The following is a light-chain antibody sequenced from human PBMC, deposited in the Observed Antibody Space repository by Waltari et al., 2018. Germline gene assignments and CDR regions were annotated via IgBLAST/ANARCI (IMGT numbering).Light chain of an antibody. CDR2: AAS. Sequence: DIQMSQSPSSVSASVGDRVPITCRASQGISSSLAWYQQKPGKAPKLLISAASNLQSGVPSRFSGSGSGTNFTLTISSLQPEDFATYFCQQANSFPITFGQGTRLEIK. V-gene: IGKV1-12*01. CDR1: QGISSS. CDR3: QQANSFPIT. J-gene: IGKJ5*01.